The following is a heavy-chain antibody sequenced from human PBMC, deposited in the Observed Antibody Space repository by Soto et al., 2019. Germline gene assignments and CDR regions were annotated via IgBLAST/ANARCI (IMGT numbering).Heavy chain of an antibody. CDR1: GASISSSY. Sequence: PSETLSLTCTVSGASISSSYWSWIRQPPGEGLEWIGYIYYTGKTDCNPSLKSRVTMSMDTSKNQFSLNLSSVTAADTAVYYCAREYSPTVTTFDYWGQGTLVTVSS. V-gene: IGHV4-59*01. CDR3: AREYSPTVTTFDY. CDR2: IYYTGKT. D-gene: IGHD4-17*01. J-gene: IGHJ4*02.